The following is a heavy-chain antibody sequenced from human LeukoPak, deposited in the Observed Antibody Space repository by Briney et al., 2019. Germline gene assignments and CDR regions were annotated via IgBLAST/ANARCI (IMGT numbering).Heavy chain of an antibody. J-gene: IGHJ4*02. V-gene: IGHV3-23*01. CDR1: GFPFISYA. CDR2: ISGSGGDT. D-gene: IGHD1-1*01. CDR3: ARDWQLPYYFDS. Sequence: GGSVRLSCAASGFPFISYAMSWVRQAPGKGLEWVSGISGSGGDTFYADSVKGRFTISRDNFKNTLYLHMSSLRAEDTAVYYCARDWQLPYYFDSWGQGTLVTVSS.